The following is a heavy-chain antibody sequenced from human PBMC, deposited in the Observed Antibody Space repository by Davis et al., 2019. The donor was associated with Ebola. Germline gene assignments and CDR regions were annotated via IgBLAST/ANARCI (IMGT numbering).Heavy chain of an antibody. CDR1: GFTFDDYT. CDR3: AKGGAFDY. CDR2: ISWDGGST. D-gene: IGHD3-16*01. Sequence: GESLKISCAASGFTFDDYTMHWVRQAPGKGLEWVSLISWDGGSTYYADSVKGRFTISRDNSKNSLYLQMNSLRTEDTALYYCAKGGAFDYWGQGTLVTVSS. J-gene: IGHJ4*02. V-gene: IGHV3-43*01.